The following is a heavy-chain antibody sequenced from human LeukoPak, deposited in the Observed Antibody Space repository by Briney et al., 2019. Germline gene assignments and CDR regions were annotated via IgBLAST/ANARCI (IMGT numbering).Heavy chain of an antibody. CDR1: GGTFSSYA. CDR3: ARDGDGYCSSTSCLRGMDV. Sequence: SVKVSCKASGGTFSSYAISWVPQAPGQGLEWMGRIIPILGIANYAQKFQGRVTITADKSTSTAYMELSSLRSEDTAVYYCARDGDGYCSSTSCLRGMDVWGQGTTVTVSS. V-gene: IGHV1-69*04. CDR2: IIPILGIA. J-gene: IGHJ6*02. D-gene: IGHD2-2*01.